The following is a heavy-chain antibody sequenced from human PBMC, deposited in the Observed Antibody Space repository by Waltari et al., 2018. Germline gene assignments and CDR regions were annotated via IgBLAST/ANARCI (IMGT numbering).Heavy chain of an antibody. CDR1: GYTFTGYY. D-gene: IGHD7-27*01. V-gene: IGHV1-2*06. J-gene: IGHJ4*02. CDR3: ARADLQGRLTGESGRFDY. CDR2: INPNSGGT. Sequence: QVQLVQSGDEVKKPGASVKVYCKASGYTFTGYYMHWVRKAPGPGLEWRGRINPNSGGTNYAQKFQGRVTMTRDTSISTAYMELSRLRSDDTAVYYCARADLQGRLTGESGRFDYWGQGTLVTVSS.